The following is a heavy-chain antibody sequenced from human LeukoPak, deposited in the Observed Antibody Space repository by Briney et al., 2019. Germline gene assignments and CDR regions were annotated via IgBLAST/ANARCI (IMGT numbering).Heavy chain of an antibody. CDR3: AISQWELDAFDI. CDR1: GFAFSDYY. V-gene: IGHV3-11*04. J-gene: IGHJ3*02. CDR2: ISSSGSTI. D-gene: IGHD1-26*01. Sequence: PGGSLRLSCAASGFAFSDYYMSWIRQAPGKGLEWVSYISSSGSTIYYADSVKGRFTISRDNAKNSLYLQMNSLRAEDTAVYYCAISQWELDAFDIWGQGTMVTVSS.